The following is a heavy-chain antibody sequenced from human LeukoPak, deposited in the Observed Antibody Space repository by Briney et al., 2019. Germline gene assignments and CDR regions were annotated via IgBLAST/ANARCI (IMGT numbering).Heavy chain of an antibody. J-gene: IGHJ4*02. Sequence: GGSLRLSCAASGFTFSNYDMHWVRQAAGKGLEWVSSIGTAGDTFYSASVKGRFTISRENAKNSLYLQMNSLRAGDTAMYYCGRGDRDSGGYYAYWGQGALVTVSS. V-gene: IGHV3-13*01. CDR1: GFTFSNYD. CDR2: IGTAGDT. D-gene: IGHD1-26*01. CDR3: GRGDRDSGGYYAY.